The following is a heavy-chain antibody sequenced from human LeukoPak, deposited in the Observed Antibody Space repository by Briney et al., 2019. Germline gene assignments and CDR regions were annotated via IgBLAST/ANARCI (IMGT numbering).Heavy chain of an antibody. V-gene: IGHV1-2*02. J-gene: IGHJ5*02. CDR3: ARGERSSSWYFFWFDP. D-gene: IGHD6-13*01. CDR2: INPNSGGT. CDR1: GYTFTGYY. Sequence: GASVKVSCKASGYTFTGYYMHWVRQAPGQGLEWMGWINPNSGGTNYAQKCQGRVTMTRDTSISTAYMELSRLRSDDTAVYYCARGERSSSWYFFWFDPWGQGTLVTVSS.